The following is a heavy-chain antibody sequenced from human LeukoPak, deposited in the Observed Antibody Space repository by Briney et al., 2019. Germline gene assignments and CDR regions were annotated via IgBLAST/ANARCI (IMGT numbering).Heavy chain of an antibody. V-gene: IGHV3-66*02. Sequence: GGSLRLSCAASGFIVSNNHMSWVRQAPGKGLEWVSLTYTDTSAYYADSVKGRLTISRDNSNNTLNLQMNSLRVEDTGVYYCARESWGPVGPWGQGTLVTVSS. CDR2: TYTDTSA. CDR1: GFIVSNNH. J-gene: IGHJ5*02. CDR3: ARESWGPVGP. D-gene: IGHD7-27*01.